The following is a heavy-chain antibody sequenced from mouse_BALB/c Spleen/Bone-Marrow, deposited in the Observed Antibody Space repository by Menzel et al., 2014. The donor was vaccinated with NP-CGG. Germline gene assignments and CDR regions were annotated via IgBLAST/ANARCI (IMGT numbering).Heavy chain of an antibody. D-gene: IGHD1-1*01. V-gene: IGHV1S34*01. Sequence: LVKTGASVKISCKASGYSFTGYYMHWVKQSQGKSLEWIGYISCYNGATSYNQKFKGKATFTVDTSSSTAYMQFNSLTSEDSAVYYCARHYGSSYGAMDYWGQGTSVTVS. CDR2: ISCYNGAT. CDR3: ARHYGSSYGAMDY. J-gene: IGHJ4*01. CDR1: GYSFTGYY.